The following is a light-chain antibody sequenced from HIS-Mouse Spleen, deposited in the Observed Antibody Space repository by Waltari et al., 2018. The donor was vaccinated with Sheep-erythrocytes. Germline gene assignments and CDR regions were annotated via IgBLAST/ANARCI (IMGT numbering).Light chain of an antibody. CDR3: CSYAGSYNHV. CDR2: DVS. V-gene: IGLV2-11*01. Sequence: QSALTQPRPVSGSPGQSVTISCTGLSRDVGGYIDVPWYQQHPGKAPKLIIYDVSKRPSGVPDRFSGSKSGNTASLTISGLQAEDEADYYCCSYAGSYNHVFGTGTKVTVL. CDR1: SRDVGGYID. J-gene: IGLJ1*01.